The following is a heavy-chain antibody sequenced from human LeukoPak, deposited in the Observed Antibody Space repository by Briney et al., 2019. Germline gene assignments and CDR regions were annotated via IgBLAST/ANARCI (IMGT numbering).Heavy chain of an antibody. Sequence: GASVMVSCKASGGTFSSYAISWVRQAPGQGLEWMGGIIPIFGTANYAQKFQGRVTITTDESTSTAYMELSSLRSEDTAVYYCARELYCSGGSCYSYWGQGTLVTVSS. CDR3: ARELYCSGGSCYSY. J-gene: IGHJ4*02. CDR2: IIPIFGTA. D-gene: IGHD2-15*01. CDR1: GGTFSSYA. V-gene: IGHV1-69*05.